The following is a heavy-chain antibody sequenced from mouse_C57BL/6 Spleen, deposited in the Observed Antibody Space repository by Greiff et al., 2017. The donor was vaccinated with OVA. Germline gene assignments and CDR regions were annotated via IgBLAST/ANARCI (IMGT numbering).Heavy chain of an antibody. CDR1: GYTFTSYW. V-gene: IGHV1-64*01. D-gene: IGHD4-1*01. CDR3: ERWAGTFPYYFDY. Sequence: QVQLQQPGAELVKPGASVKLSCKASGYTFTSYWMHWVKQRPGQGLEWIGMIHPNSGSTNYNEKFKSKATLTVDKSSSTAYMQLSSLTSEDSAVYYCERWAGTFPYYFDYWGQGTTLTVSS. CDR2: IHPNSGST. J-gene: IGHJ2*01.